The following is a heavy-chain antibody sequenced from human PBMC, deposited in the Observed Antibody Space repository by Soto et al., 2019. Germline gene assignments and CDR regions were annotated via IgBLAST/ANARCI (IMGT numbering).Heavy chain of an antibody. J-gene: IGHJ3*02. CDR2: ISGSGGST. CDR1: GFTFSSYA. CDR3: AKVGIRLYAFDI. Sequence: VGSLRLSCAASGFTFSSYAMSWVRQAPGKGLEWVSAISGSGGSTYYADSVKGRFTISRDNSKNTLYLQMNSLRAEDTAVYYCAKVGIRLYAFDIWGQGTMVTVSS. V-gene: IGHV3-23*01. D-gene: IGHD3-3*01.